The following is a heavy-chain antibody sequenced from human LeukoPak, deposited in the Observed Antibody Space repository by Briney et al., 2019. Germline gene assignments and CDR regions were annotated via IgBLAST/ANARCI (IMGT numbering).Heavy chain of an antibody. V-gene: IGHV1-18*01. J-gene: IGHJ6*01. CDR3: ARDARSWHYYYSGMDV. CDR1: GYTFTSYG. CDR2: ISAYNGNT. Sequence: ASVKVSCKASGYTFTSYGISWVRQAPGQGLKWMGWISAYNGNTHYAQNLQGRVTMTTDTSTSTAYMELRSLRSDDTALYYCARDARSWHYYYSGMDVWGQGTTVAVSS. D-gene: IGHD6-13*01.